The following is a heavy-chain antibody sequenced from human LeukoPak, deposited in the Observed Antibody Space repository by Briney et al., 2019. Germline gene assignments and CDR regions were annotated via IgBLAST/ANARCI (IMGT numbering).Heavy chain of an antibody. CDR1: GGTFSSYA. Sequence: SVKVSCKASGGTFSSYAISWVRQAPGQGLEWMGGIIPIFGTANYAQKFQGRVTITTDESTSTAYMELSSLRSEDTAVYYYARDRGFRRPDAFDIWGQGTMVTVSS. J-gene: IGHJ3*02. D-gene: IGHD5-24*01. V-gene: IGHV1-69*05. CDR2: IIPIFGTA. CDR3: ARDRGFRRPDAFDI.